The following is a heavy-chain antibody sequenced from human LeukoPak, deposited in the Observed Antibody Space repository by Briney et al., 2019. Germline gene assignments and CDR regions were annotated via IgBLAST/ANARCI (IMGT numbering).Heavy chain of an antibody. J-gene: IGHJ6*02. Sequence: GGSAKVSCKASGYTFTSYGMSWGRRAPGQGGEGWGWISAYNGNTNYAQKLQGRVTMTTDTSTSTAYMELRSLRSDDTAVYYCAREGSCSSTSYFYSYYYGRDVWGQGTTVIVSS. CDR1: GYTFTSYG. CDR3: AREGSCSSTSYFYSYYYGRDV. V-gene: IGHV1-18*01. D-gene: IGHD2-2*01. CDR2: ISAYNGNT.